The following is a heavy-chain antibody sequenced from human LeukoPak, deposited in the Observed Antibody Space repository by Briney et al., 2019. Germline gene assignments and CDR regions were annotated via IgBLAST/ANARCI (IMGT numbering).Heavy chain of an antibody. CDR3: ARESQSAYYFDSSGYEDAFDI. Sequence: GGSLRLSCAASGFTFDDYGMSWVRQAPGKGLEWVSGINWNGGSTGYADSVKGRFTISRDNAKNSLYLQMNSLRAEDTAVYYCARESQSAYYFDSSGYEDAFDIWGQGTMVTVSS. CDR1: GFTFDDYG. J-gene: IGHJ3*02. V-gene: IGHV3-20*04. D-gene: IGHD3-22*01. CDR2: INWNGGST.